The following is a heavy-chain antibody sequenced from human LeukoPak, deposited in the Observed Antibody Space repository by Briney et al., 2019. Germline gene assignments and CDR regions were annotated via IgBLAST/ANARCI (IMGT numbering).Heavy chain of an antibody. D-gene: IGHD3-22*01. CDR1: GGSFSDYN. Sequence: SETLSLTCAVYGGSFSDYNWTWIRQPPGKGLEWIGEIGHNASANYNPSLKGRVTISVDTSKNQFSLRLSSVTAADTAVYYCARGGRYYDTRGYHREYYFDYWGPGTLVTVSS. J-gene: IGHJ4*02. V-gene: IGHV4-34*01. CDR3: ARGGRYYDTRGYHREYYFDY. CDR2: IGHNASA.